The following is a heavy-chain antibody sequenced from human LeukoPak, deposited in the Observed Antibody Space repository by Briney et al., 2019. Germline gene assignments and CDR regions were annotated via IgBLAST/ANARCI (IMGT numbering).Heavy chain of an antibody. CDR3: TRAASPLLWSYYYYYYMDV. D-gene: IGHD2-2*01. CDR1: GFTFGDYA. Sequence: GGSLRLSCTASGFTFGDYAMSWVRQAPGKGLEWVGFIRSKAYGGTTEYAASVKGRFTISRDDSKGIAYLQMNSLKTEDTAVYYCTRAASPLLWSYYYYYYMDVWGKGTTVTISS. J-gene: IGHJ6*03. CDR2: IRSKAYGGTT. V-gene: IGHV3-49*04.